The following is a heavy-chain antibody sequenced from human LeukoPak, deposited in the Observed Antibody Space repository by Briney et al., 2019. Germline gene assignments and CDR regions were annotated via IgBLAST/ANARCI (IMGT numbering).Heavy chain of an antibody. D-gene: IGHD2-2*02. CDR3: ILYNY. J-gene: IGHJ4*02. CDR1: RYSFTSQD. V-gene: IGHV1-3*03. CDR2: INPSNGDT. Sequence: ASVKVSCKTSRYSFTSQDMHWVRQAPGQSLEWMGCINPSNGDTKYSQEFQGRVTITRDTSATTAYMELSSLRSDDMAVYYCILYNYWGQGTLVTVSS.